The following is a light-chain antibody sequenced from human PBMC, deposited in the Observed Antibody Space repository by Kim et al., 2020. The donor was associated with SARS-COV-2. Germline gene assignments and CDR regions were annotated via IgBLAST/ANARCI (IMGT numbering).Light chain of an antibody. CDR2: LNSDGSH. CDR3: QTWGTGIRV. V-gene: IGLV4-69*01. CDR1: SGHSSYA. J-gene: IGLJ2*01. Sequence: QLVLTQSPSASASLGASVKLTCTLSSGHSSYAIAWHQQQPEKGPRYLMKLNSDGSHSKGDGIPDRFSGSSSGAERYHTISSLQSEDEADYYCQTWGTGIRVFGGGTKVTVL.